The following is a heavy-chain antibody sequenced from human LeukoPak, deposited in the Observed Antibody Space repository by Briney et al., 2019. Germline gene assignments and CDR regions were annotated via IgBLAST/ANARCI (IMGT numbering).Heavy chain of an antibody. Sequence: GGPLRLSCAASGFTFSSYGMSWVRQAPGKGLEWVSAISGSGGSTYYADSVKGRFTISRDNSKNTLYLQMNSLRAEDTAVYYCAKGYYDRPYYFDYWGQGTLVTVSS. J-gene: IGHJ4*02. CDR1: GFTFSSYG. V-gene: IGHV3-23*01. D-gene: IGHD3-22*01. CDR3: AKGYYDRPYYFDY. CDR2: ISGSGGST.